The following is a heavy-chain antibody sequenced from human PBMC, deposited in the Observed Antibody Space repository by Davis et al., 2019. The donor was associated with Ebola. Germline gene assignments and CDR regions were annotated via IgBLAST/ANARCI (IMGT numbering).Heavy chain of an antibody. CDR3: AALSGSYVGVNY. CDR2: INHSGST. Sequence: SQTLSLTCAVYGGSFSGYYWSWIRQPPGKGLEWIGEINHSGSTNYNPSLKSRVTISVDTSKNQFSLKLSSVTAADTAVYYCAALSGSYVGVNYWGQGTLVTVSS. CDR1: GGSFSGYY. D-gene: IGHD1-26*01. V-gene: IGHV4-34*01. J-gene: IGHJ4*02.